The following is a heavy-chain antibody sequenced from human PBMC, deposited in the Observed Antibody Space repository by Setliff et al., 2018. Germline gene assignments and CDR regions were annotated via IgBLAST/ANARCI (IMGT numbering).Heavy chain of an antibody. J-gene: IGHJ5*02. Sequence: ASVKVSCKASGYTFTSYAMHWVRQAPGQGLEWMGWINAGNGNTKYSQKFQGRVTITRDTSASTAYMELSSLRSEDTAVYYCARQRTGPDWFDPWGQGTLVTVSS. CDR2: INAGNGNT. CDR1: GYTFTSYA. CDR3: ARQRTGPDWFDP. V-gene: IGHV1-3*01.